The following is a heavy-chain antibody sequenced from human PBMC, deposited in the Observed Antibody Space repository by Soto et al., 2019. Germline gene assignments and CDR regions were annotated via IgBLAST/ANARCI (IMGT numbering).Heavy chain of an antibody. CDR2: INPSSGDT. Sequence: QVQLMQSGAEVKKRGASVKVSCKASGYTFTGYYLHWVRQAPGQGLEWMGWINPSSGDTNYAQKFQGWVMMTRDTSISTAYLDLRRLKSDDTGVYFCETTYESGDHYCVLYHWGQGTPVTVSS. V-gene: IGHV1-2*04. J-gene: IGHJ4*02. CDR3: ETTYESGDHYCVLYH. CDR1: GYTFTGYY. D-gene: IGHD3-22*01.